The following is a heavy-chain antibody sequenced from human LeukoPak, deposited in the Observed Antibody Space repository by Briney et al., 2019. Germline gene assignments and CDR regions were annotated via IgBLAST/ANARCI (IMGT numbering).Heavy chain of an antibody. D-gene: IGHD6-19*01. CDR2: LGGRSRST. V-gene: IGHV3-23*01. CDR1: GFTFSSHA. Sequence: GGSLRLSCVASGFTFSSHAMSWVRQAPGKGLEWVSTLGGRSRSTYYADSVKGRFTISRDNFKNTLNLQMNSLRAEDSAIYYCTRGEPGSSWFNWGQGTLVTVSS. J-gene: IGHJ4*02. CDR3: TRGEPGSSWFN.